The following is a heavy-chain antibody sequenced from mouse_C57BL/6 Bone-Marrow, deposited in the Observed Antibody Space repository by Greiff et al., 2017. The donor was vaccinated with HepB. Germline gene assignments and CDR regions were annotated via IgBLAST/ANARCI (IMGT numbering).Heavy chain of an antibody. J-gene: IGHJ3*01. CDR1: GYSITSGYY. D-gene: IGHD2-4*01. V-gene: IGHV3-6*01. CDR3: ARGGDYGVAY. CDR2: ISYDGSN. Sequence: ESGPGLVKPSQSLSLTCSVTGYSITSGYYWNWIRQFPGNKLEWMGYISYDGSNNYNPSLKNRISITRDTSKNQFFLKLNSVTTEDTATYYCARGGDYGVAYWGQGTLVTVSA.